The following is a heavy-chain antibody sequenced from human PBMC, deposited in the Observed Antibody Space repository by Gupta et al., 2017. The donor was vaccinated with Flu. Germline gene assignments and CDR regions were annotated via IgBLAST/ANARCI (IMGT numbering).Heavy chain of an antibody. Sequence: QLQLQESGPGQVKPSETLSLTCTVSGGSTSSSSYYWGWIRQPPGKGLAWIGSIHYSGSTYYNPSLKSRVTISVDTSKNQFSLKLSSVTAADTAVYYCASPYSSSFDFDSWGQGTLVTASS. V-gene: IGHV4-39*01. CDR3: ASPYSSSFDFDS. CDR2: IHYSGST. J-gene: IGHJ4*02. CDR1: GGSTSSSSYY. D-gene: IGHD6-6*01.